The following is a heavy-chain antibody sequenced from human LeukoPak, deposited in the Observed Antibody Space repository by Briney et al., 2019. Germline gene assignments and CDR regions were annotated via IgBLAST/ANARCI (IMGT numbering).Heavy chain of an antibody. CDR3: AKGCGWEASYYYYYMDV. CDR1: GFTFDDYG. Sequence: GGSLRLSCAASGFTFDDYGMSWVRQAPGKGLEWVSGINWNGGSTGYADSVKGRFTISRDNSKNTLYLQMNSLRAEDTAVYYCAKGCGWEASYYYYYMDVWGKGTTVTISS. D-gene: IGHD1-26*01. J-gene: IGHJ6*03. CDR2: INWNGGST. V-gene: IGHV3-20*04.